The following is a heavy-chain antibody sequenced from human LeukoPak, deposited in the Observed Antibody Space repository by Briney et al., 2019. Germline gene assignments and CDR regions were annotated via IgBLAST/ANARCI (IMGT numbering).Heavy chain of an antibody. D-gene: IGHD6-13*01. J-gene: IGHJ4*02. CDR2: ISSSSSYI. Sequence: GGSLRLSCAASGFTFSSYSMNWVRQAPGEGLEWVSSISSSSSYIYYADSVKGRFTISRDNAKNSLYLQMNSLRAEDTAVYYCARGDSWSLHFDYWGQGTLVTVSS. CDR3: ARGDSWSLHFDY. CDR1: GFTFSSYS. V-gene: IGHV3-21*01.